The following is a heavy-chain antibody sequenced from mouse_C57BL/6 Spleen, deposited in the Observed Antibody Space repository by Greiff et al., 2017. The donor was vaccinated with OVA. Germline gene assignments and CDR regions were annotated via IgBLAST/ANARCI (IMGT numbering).Heavy chain of an antibody. J-gene: IGHJ4*01. CDR3: ARRFRSYAMYY. CDR1: GYTFTDYG. V-gene: IGHV5-17*01. Sequence: EVKLVESGRGLVKPGGSLTLSCAATGYTFTDYGMHWVRQAPERGLEWFAYISSGSSTNNYAETVKSRFTISRDNAKNTLFLQKSSLRSEDTAMYYCARRFRSYAMYYRGTGPSVTFAT. CDR2: ISSGSSTN. D-gene: IGHD3-2*02.